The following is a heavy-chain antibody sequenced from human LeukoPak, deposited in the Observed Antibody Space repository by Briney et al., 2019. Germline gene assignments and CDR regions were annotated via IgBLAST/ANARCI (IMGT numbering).Heavy chain of an antibody. CDR3: AKSIYQLLYRSNIDY. CDR2: ISGSGGST. J-gene: IGHJ4*02. CDR1: GFTFSSYA. V-gene: IGHV3-23*01. D-gene: IGHD2-2*02. Sequence: GGSLRLSCAASGFTFSSYAMSWVRQAPGKGLEWASAISGSGGSTYYADSVKGRFTISRDNSKNTLYLQMNSLRAEDTAVYYCAKSIYQLLYRSNIDYWGQGTLVTVSS.